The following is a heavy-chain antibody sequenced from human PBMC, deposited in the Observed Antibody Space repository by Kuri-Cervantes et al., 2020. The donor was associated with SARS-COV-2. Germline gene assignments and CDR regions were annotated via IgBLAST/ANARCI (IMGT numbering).Heavy chain of an antibody. Sequence: LTCAASGFTFSSYAMHWVRQAPGKGLEWVAVISYDGSNKYYADSVKGRFTISRDNSKNTLYLQMNSLRAEDTAVYYCAKDLIGHPLFDYWGQGTLVTVSS. CDR3: AKDLIGHPLFDY. CDR2: ISYDGSNK. CDR1: GFTFSSYA. D-gene: IGHD2-8*01. V-gene: IGHV3-30-3*02. J-gene: IGHJ4*02.